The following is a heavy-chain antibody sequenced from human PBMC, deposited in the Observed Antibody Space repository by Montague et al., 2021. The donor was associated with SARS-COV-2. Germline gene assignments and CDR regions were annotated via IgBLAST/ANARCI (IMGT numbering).Heavy chain of an antibody. CDR2: IWYDGSNK. J-gene: IGHJ4*02. CDR3: AREGKVGATTGLDY. CDR1: GFTFSSYG. D-gene: IGHD1-26*01. Sequence: SLRLSCAASGFTFSSYGMHWVRQAPGKGLEWVVVIWYDGSNKYYADSVKGRFTISRDNSKNTLYLQMNSLRAEDTAVYYCAREGKVGATTGLDYWGQGTLVTVSS. V-gene: IGHV3-33*01.